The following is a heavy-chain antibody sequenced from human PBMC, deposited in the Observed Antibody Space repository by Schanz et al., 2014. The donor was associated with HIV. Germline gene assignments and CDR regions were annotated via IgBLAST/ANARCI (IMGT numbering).Heavy chain of an antibody. CDR1: GFTFSYYG. V-gene: IGHV3-33*01. CDR3: ARDDCSGGSCYSNYYYGMDV. J-gene: IGHJ6*02. CDR2: IWYDGSNK. Sequence: QVQLVESGGGVVQPGRSLRLSCAASGFTFSYYGMHWVRQAPGKGLEWVAVIWYDGSNKYYADSVKGRFTISRDNSKNTLYLQMNSLRAGDTAMYYCARDDCSGGSCYSNYYYGMDVWGQGTTVTVSS. D-gene: IGHD2-15*01.